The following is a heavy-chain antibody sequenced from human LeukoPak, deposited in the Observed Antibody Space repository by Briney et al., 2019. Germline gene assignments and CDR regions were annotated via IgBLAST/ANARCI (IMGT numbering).Heavy chain of an antibody. CDR3: VRDKYDRSNYAYFGS. CDR1: GFPFSTHS. V-gene: IGHV3-21*01. CDR2: ISAGGDFV. J-gene: IGHJ4*01. Sequence: GGSLRLSCAASGFPFSTHSLNWVRQAPGKGLEWVSSISAGGDFVYYGDSVKGRFTMSRDNAKNSLHLQMDSLTAEDTAVYYCVRDKYDRSNYAYFGSWGHGTLVNVSS. D-gene: IGHD3-22*01.